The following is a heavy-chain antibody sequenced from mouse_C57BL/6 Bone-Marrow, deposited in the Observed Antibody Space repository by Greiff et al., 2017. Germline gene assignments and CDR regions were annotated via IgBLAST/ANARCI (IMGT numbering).Heavy chain of an antibody. D-gene: IGHD1-1*01. J-gene: IGHJ2*01. CDR1: GFSLTSYG. CDR2: IWRGGST. Sequence: VQLQESGPGLVQPSQSLSITCTVSGFSLTSYGVHWVRQSPGKGLEWLGVIWRGGSTDYNAAFMSRLSITKDNSKSQVFFKMNSLQADDTAIYYCAKAITTVVVYFDYWGQGTTLTVSS. V-gene: IGHV2-5*01. CDR3: AKAITTVVVYFDY.